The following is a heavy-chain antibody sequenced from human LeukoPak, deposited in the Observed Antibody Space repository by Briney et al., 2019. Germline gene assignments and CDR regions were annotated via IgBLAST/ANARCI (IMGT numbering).Heavy chain of an antibody. Sequence: GGSLRLSCAASGFTFDDYAMHWVRQAPGKGLEWVSGISCNSGSIGYADSVKGRFTISRDNAKSSLYLQMNSLRAEDTALYYCAKDIGAAGLSCYFDLWGRGTLVTVSS. CDR2: ISCNSGSI. CDR3: AKDIGAAGLSCYFDL. V-gene: IGHV3-9*01. J-gene: IGHJ2*01. CDR1: GFTFDDYA. D-gene: IGHD6-13*01.